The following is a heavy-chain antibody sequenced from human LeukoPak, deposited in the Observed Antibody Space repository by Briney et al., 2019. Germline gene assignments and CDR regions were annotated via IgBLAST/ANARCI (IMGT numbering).Heavy chain of an antibody. CDR3: ARVPRRGFWSGYYEEYDAFDI. CDR2: INPSGGST. Sequence: ASVKVSCKASGYTFTSYYMHWVRQAPGQGLEWMGIINPSGGSTSYAQKFQGRVTMTRNTSISTAYMELSSLRSEDTAVYYCARVPRRGFWSGYYEEYDAFDIWGQGTMVTVSS. J-gene: IGHJ3*02. CDR1: GYTFTSYY. D-gene: IGHD3-3*01. V-gene: IGHV1-46*01.